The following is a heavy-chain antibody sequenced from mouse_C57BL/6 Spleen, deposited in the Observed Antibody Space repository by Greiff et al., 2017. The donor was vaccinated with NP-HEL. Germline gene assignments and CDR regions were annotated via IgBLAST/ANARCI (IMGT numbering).Heavy chain of an antibody. CDR2: IDPSDSYT. CDR1: GYTFTSYW. Sequence: QVQLQQPGAELVKPGASVKLSCKASGYTFTSYWMQWVKQRPGQGLEWIGEIDPSDSYTNYNQKFKGKATLTVDTSSSTAYMQLSSLTSEDSAVYYCARWPGYGRDYAMDYWGQGTSVTVSS. D-gene: IGHD3-1*01. V-gene: IGHV1-50*01. J-gene: IGHJ4*01. CDR3: ARWPGYGRDYAMDY.